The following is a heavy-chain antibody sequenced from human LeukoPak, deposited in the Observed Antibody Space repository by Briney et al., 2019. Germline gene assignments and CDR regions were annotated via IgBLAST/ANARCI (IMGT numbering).Heavy chain of an antibody. CDR3: ARGPHRDAFDI. V-gene: IGHV4-34*01. D-gene: IGHD1-14*01. Sequence: SETLSLTCAVYGGSFSGYYWSWIRQPPGKGLEWIGEINHSGSTNCNPSLKSRVTISVDTSKNQFSLKLSSVTAADTAVYYCARGPHRDAFDIWGQGTMVTVSS. J-gene: IGHJ3*02. CDR2: INHSGST. CDR1: GGSFSGYY.